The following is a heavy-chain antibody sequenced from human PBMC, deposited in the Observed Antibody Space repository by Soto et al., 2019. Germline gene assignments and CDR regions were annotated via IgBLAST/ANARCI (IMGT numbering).Heavy chain of an antibody. CDR3: ARFRYYDSSGSHNWFDP. J-gene: IGHJ5*02. Sequence: SETLSLACTVSGGSISSGGYYWSWIRQHPGKGLEWIWYIYYSGSTYYNPSLKSLVTISVDTSKNQFSLKLSSVTAADTAVYYCARFRYYDSSGSHNWFDPWGQGTLVTVSA. CDR2: IYYSGST. D-gene: IGHD3-22*01. V-gene: IGHV4-31*01. CDR1: GGSISSGGYY.